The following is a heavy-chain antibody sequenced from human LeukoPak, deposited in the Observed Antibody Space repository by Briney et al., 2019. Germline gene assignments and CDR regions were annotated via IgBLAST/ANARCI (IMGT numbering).Heavy chain of an antibody. CDR2: IRFDGSNK. V-gene: IGHV3-30*02. CDR3: AKPWDYCSGGSCLGY. J-gene: IGHJ4*02. CDR1: GFTFSSYG. D-gene: IGHD2-15*01. Sequence: GGSLRLSCAASGFTFSSYGIHWVRQAPGKGLDWVAFIRFDGSNKYYADSVKGRFTISRDNSKNTLYLQMNSLRTEDTAVYYCAKPWDYCSGGSCLGYWGQGTLVTVSS.